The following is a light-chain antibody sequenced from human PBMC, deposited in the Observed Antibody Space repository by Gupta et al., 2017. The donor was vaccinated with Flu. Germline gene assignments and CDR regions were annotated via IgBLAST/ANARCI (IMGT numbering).Light chain of an antibody. Sequence: DIQMTQSPSTLSASVGDRVTSTCRASQSISSWLAWYQQKPGKAPKLLIYKASRGESGAPLGFSGGGYQKEFTLTSSRRQDDDFANYYDQQHNSYFLFGQGTKVEIK. J-gene: IGKJ1*01. CDR1: QSISSW. CDR3: QQHNSYFL. V-gene: IGKV1-5*03. CDR2: KAS.